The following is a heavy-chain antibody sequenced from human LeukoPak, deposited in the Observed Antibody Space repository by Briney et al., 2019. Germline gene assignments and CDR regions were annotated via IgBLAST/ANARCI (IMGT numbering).Heavy chain of an antibody. J-gene: IGHJ2*01. D-gene: IGHD4-17*01. Sequence: KPSETLSLTCTVSGGSSSSYYWSWIRQPPGKGLEWIGDIYYSGGTKYNPSLKSRVTISVDTSKNQFSLKLSSVTAADTAVYYCARDASRGYYDYGDYGAFYWYFDLWGRGTLVTVSS. CDR1: GGSSSSYY. CDR2: IYYSGGT. V-gene: IGHV4-59*01. CDR3: ARDASRGYYDYGDYGAFYWYFDL.